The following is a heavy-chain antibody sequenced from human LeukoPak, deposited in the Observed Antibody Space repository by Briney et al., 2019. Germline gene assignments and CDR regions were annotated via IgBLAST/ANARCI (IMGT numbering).Heavy chain of an antibody. V-gene: IGHV3-33*01. Sequence: PGRSLRLSCAASGFTFSSYGMHWVRQAPGKGLEWVAVIWYDGSNKYYADSVKGRFTISRDNSKNTLYLQMNSLRAEDTAVYYCARDTNNCDFWSAQGLYYYYYYGMDVWGQGTTVTVSS. D-gene: IGHD3-3*01. CDR2: IWYDGSNK. CDR1: GFTFSSYG. CDR3: ARDTNNCDFWSAQGLYYYYYYGMDV. J-gene: IGHJ6*02.